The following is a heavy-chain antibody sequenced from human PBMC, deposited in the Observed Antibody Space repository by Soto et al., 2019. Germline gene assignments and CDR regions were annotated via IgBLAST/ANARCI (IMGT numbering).Heavy chain of an antibody. J-gene: IGHJ3*02. Sequence: GGSLRLSCAASGYTFSDYYMSWIRQAPGKGLEWVSSISSSSSYIYYADSVKGRFTISRDNAKNSLYLQMNSLRAEDTAVYYCARDPLYAFDIWGQGTMVTVSS. CDR2: ISSSSSYI. V-gene: IGHV3-11*06. CDR3: ARDPLYAFDI. CDR1: GYTFSDYY.